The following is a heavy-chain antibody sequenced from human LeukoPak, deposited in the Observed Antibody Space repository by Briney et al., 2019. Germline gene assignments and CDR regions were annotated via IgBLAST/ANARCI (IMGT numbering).Heavy chain of an antibody. CDR2: IYHSGST. D-gene: IGHD3-10*01. Sequence: SETLSLTCAVSGYSISSGYYWGWIRQPPGKGLEWIGSIYHSGSTYYNPSLKSRVTISVDTSKNQFSLKLSSVTAADTAVYYCARGNGGAYGSGRWFDPWGQGTLVTVSS. V-gene: IGHV4-38-2*01. J-gene: IGHJ5*02. CDR3: ARGNGGAYGSGRWFDP. CDR1: GYSISSGYY.